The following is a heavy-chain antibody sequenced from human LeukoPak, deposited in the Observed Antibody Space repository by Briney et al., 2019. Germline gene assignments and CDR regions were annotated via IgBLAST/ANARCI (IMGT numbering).Heavy chain of an antibody. CDR3: AKDLRLRRQSGERFDP. Sequence: PGGSLRLSCAASGFTFSSYAMSWVRQAPGKGLEWVSAISGSGGSTYYADSVKGRFTFSRDNSKNTLYLQINSLRAEDTAVYYCAKDLRLRRQSGERFDPWGQGTLVTVSS. V-gene: IGHV3-23*01. D-gene: IGHD5/OR15-5a*01. CDR2: ISGSGGST. CDR1: GFTFSSYA. J-gene: IGHJ5*02.